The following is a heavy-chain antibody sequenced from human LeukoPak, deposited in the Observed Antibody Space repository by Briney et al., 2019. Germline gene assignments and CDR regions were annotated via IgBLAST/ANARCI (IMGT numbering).Heavy chain of an antibody. CDR1: GGSISSGGYS. J-gene: IGHJ4*02. CDR2: IYHSGST. Sequence: SQTLSLTCTVSGGSISSGGYSWSWIRQPPGKGLEWIGYIYHSGSTYYNPSLKSRVTISVDRSKNQFSLKLSSVTAADTAVYYCARSSSSEDYFDYWGQGTLVTVSS. CDR3: ARSSSSEDYFDY. D-gene: IGHD3-22*01. V-gene: IGHV4-30-2*01.